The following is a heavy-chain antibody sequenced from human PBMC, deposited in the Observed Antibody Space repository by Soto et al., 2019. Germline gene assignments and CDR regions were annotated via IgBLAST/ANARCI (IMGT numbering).Heavy chain of an antibody. CDR3: ATYSGNYERYGVYYGMDV. Sequence: GGSLRLSCAASGFTFSNYAISWVRQAPGKGLEWVSSISGSGGSTYHADSVKGRFTISRDNSKNTLYLQMNSLRAEDTAVYYCATYSGNYERYGVYYGMDVWGQGTTVTV. V-gene: IGHV3-23*01. CDR1: GFTFSNYA. J-gene: IGHJ6*02. CDR2: ISGSGGST. D-gene: IGHD1-26*01.